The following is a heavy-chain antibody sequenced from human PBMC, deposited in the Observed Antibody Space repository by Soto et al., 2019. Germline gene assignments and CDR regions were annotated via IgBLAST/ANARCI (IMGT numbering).Heavy chain of an antibody. CDR3: ARDDNRGFQH. Sequence: QVQLVESGGGVVQPGRSLRLSCAASGFTFSSYAMHWVRQAPGKGLEWVAVISYDGSNKYYADSVKGRFTISRDNSKNTLYLQMNSLRAEDTAVYYCARDDNRGFQHWGQGTLVTVSS. V-gene: IGHV3-30-3*01. D-gene: IGHD1-1*01. J-gene: IGHJ1*01. CDR1: GFTFSSYA. CDR2: ISYDGSNK.